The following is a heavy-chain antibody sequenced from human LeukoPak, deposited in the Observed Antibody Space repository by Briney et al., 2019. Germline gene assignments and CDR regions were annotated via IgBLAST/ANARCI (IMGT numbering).Heavy chain of an antibody. V-gene: IGHV1-46*01. CDR1: GYNCISYY. J-gene: IGHJ6*02. CDR3: AREDVVLVDAVRYYYYGMDV. CDR2: CIRSGGSR. Sequence: ASVTVSCKGSGYNCISYYRHWVRQALGQGLEWRVICIRSGGSRSYAQKFQDRVTMTRDTSTSTVYMELSSLKSEDTAVYYCAREDVVLVDAVRYYYYGMDVWGQGTTVTVSS. D-gene: IGHD2-8*01.